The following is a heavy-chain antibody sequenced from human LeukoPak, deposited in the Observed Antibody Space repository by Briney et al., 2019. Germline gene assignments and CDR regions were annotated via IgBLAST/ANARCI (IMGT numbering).Heavy chain of an antibody. J-gene: IGHJ4*02. Sequence: GESLKISCKASGYTFTNNWIGWVRQMPGKGLEWMGRIFPGDYDTRYSPSFQGQVTITADRSINTVYLQWNSLRASDSATYYCVKSWCRGILVCPDYWGQGTMVTVSS. CDR3: VKSWCRGILVCPDY. CDR1: GYTFTNNW. D-gene: IGHD3-16*02. CDR2: IFPGDYDT. V-gene: IGHV5-51*01.